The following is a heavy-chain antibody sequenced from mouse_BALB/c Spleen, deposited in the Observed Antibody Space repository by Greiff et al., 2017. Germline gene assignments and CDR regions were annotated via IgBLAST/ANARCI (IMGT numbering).Heavy chain of an antibody. CDR3: ARGLRREGFDY. J-gene: IGHJ2*01. CDR1: GYTFTSYT. Sequence: VQLQQSAAELARPGASVKMSCKASGYTFTSYTMHWVKQRPGQGLEWIGYINPSSGYTEYNQKFKDKTTLTADKSSSTAYMQLSSLTSEDSAVYYCARGLRREGFDYWGQGTTLTVSS. CDR2: INPSSGYT. D-gene: IGHD2-2*01. V-gene: IGHV1-4*02.